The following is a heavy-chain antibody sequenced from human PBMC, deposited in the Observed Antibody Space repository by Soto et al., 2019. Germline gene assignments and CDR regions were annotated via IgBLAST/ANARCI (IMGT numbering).Heavy chain of an antibody. V-gene: IGHV3-48*01. J-gene: IGHJ4*02. D-gene: IGHD2-2*01. CDR3: ARGGYCSSTSCYQNIIDY. CDR1: AFTFSTYS. Sequence: PGGSLRLSCAASAFTFSTYSMNWVRQAPGKGLEWVSYISSTSTIMYYADSVRGRFTISRDNAKNSLYLQMNSLRAEDTAVFYCARGGYCSSTSCYQNIIDYWGQGTLVTVSS. CDR2: ISSTSTIM.